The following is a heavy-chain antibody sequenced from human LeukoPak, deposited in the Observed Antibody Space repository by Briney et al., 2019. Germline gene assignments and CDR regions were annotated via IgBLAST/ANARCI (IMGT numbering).Heavy chain of an antibody. CDR2: IYHNGNT. V-gene: IGHV4-38-2*02. Sequence: SETLSLTCAVSGYSISSGYYWGWIRQPPGKGLEWIGTIYHNGNTYYNPSLKSRVTISVDTSKNQFSLKLSSVTAADTAVYYCARDRLGGYCSGGSCQLGGYYYGMDVWGKGTTVTVSS. J-gene: IGHJ6*04. CDR3: ARDRLGGYCSGGSCQLGGYYYGMDV. CDR1: GYSISSGYY. D-gene: IGHD2-15*01.